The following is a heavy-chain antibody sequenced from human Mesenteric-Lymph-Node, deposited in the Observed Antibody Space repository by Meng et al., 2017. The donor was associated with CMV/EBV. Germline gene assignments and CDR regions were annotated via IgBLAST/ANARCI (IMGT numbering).Heavy chain of an antibody. CDR3: ARDGGTGFDP. Sequence: GGSLRLSCAAFGFTFSNYAIHWVRQAPGKGLVWVSRIKSDGSGTTYADSVKGRFTISRDNAKNTLYLQMNGLRAEDAAVYYCARDGGTGFDPWGQGTLVTVSS. V-gene: IGHV3-74*01. CDR2: IKSDGSGT. J-gene: IGHJ5*02. CDR1: GFTFSNYA. D-gene: IGHD1-7*01.